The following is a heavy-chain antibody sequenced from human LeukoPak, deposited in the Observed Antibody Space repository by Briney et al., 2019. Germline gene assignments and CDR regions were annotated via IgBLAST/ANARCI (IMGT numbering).Heavy chain of an antibody. J-gene: IGHJ4*02. V-gene: IGHV1-2*02. CDR1: GYTFTGQY. CDR3: AREGRVEPYNWMYDGCDH. D-gene: IGHD1-20*01. Sequence: ASVKVSCKASGYTFTGQYMHWVRQAPGQGLEWMGWINPNSGGTHYAQKFQGRVTMTRDTSISTAYMELSSLRSDDTAVYYCAREGRVEPYNWMYDGCDHWGQGTLVTVSS. CDR2: INPNSGGT.